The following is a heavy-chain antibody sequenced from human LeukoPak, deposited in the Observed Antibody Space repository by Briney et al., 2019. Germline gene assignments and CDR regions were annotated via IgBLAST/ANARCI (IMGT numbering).Heavy chain of an antibody. J-gene: IGHJ4*02. Sequence: GGSLRLSCAASGFTVSNYGMHWVRQAPGKGLEWVAFIRYDGITKYYSGSVKGRFTISRDNAKNSLYLQMNSLRAEDTAVYYCARAGNLDNWGQGTLVTVSS. CDR1: GFTVSNYG. D-gene: IGHD4-23*01. CDR2: IRYDGITK. V-gene: IGHV3-30*02. CDR3: ARAGNLDN.